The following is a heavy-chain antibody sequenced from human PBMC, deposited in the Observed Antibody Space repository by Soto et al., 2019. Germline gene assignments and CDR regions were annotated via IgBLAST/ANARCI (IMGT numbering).Heavy chain of an antibody. V-gene: IGHV1-2*02. D-gene: IGHD6-19*01. Sequence: ASVKVSCKASGYTFSGFYMHWVRQAPGQGLEWMGWINPSNGGTKYAEKFQGRVTMTRDTSISTAYVELSRLTSDDTAVYYCASAAVTGTAGLDFWGQGTLVTVPS. CDR3: ASAAVTGTAGLDF. CDR1: GYTFSGFY. CDR2: INPSNGGT. J-gene: IGHJ4*02.